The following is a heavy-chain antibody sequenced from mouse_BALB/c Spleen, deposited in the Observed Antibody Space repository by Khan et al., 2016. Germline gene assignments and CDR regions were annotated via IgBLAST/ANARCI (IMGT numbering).Heavy chain of an antibody. CDR3: ARIYYGGAY. CDR1: GFTIKDTY. J-gene: IGHJ3*01. CDR2: IDPANGNT. D-gene: IGHD2-1*01. Sequence: VELQESGADLVKPGASVKLSCTASGFTIKDTYIHWVKQRPEQALEWMGRIDPANGNTEYDPKFQGKATITADISSNPAYLQLRSLTSEDTCVYYCARIYYGGAYWGQGTLVTVSA. V-gene: IGHV14-3*02.